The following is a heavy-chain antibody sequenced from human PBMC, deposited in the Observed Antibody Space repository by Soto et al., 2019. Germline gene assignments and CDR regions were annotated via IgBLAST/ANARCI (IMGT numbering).Heavy chain of an antibody. CDR1: GFIFSTFT. CDR3: AKRTPDCTTTSCPPDS. V-gene: IGHV3-30-3*02. CDR2: VSFDGTHK. J-gene: IGHJ4*02. Sequence: GGSLRLSCAASGFIFSTFTMHWVRQAPGRGLEWVAVVSFDGTHKFYADSVKGRFTVSRDNSRNTLYLQMDGLRPDDTAMYYCAKRTPDCTTTSCPPDSWGQGTLVTVSS. D-gene: IGHD2-2*01.